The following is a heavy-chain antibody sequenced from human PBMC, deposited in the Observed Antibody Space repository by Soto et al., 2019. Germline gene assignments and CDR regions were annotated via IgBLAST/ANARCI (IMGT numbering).Heavy chain of an antibody. V-gene: IGHV4-61*01. CDR1: GGSVSSGSDY. CDR3: ARVPRFSTVVDPRGAYYFDY. Sequence: SETLSLACTVSGGSVSSGSDYWSWIRQPPGKGLEWIGYIYYSGSTNYNPSLKSRVTISVDTSKNQFSLKLSTVTAADTAVYYCARVPRFSTVVDPRGAYYFDYWGQGTLVTVSS. J-gene: IGHJ4*02. D-gene: IGHD2-15*01. CDR2: IYYSGST.